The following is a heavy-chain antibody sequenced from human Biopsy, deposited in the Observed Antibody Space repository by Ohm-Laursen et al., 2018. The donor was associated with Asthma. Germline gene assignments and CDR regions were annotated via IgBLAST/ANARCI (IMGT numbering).Heavy chain of an antibody. Sequence: SDTLSLTCTVSGGPLSSGPYYWSWVRQHPGKGLEWIGYINYSGSTFYSPSLESRVTVSVDTSKNQFSLKLSSVTAADTAVYYCARDLSGYCTSSACYGFDSWGQGTLVTVSS. CDR3: ARDLSGYCTSSACYGFDS. D-gene: IGHD2-8*01. J-gene: IGHJ5*01. CDR1: GGPLSSGPYY. CDR2: INYSGST. V-gene: IGHV4-31*03.